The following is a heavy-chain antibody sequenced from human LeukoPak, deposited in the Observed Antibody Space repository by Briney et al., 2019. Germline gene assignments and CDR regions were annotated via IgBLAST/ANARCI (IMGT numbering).Heavy chain of an antibody. CDR1: GGSISSSSYY. V-gene: IGHV4-39*01. D-gene: IGHD3-22*01. CDR3: ARLHVTYYDDSSGAYFDY. J-gene: IGHJ4*02. Sequence: SETLSLTCTVSGGSISSSSYYWGWIRQPPGKGLEWIGSIYYSGSTYYNPSLKSRVTISVDTSKNQFSLKLSSVTAADTAVYYCARLHVTYYDDSSGAYFDYWGQGTLVTVSS. CDR2: IYYSGST.